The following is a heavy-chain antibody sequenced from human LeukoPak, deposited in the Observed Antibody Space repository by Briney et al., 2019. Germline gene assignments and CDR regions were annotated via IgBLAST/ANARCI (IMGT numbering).Heavy chain of an antibody. J-gene: IGHJ4*02. Sequence: ASVKVSCKASGYTFTSYAMHWVRQAPGQSLEWMGWINAGNGNTKYSQKFQGRVTITRDTSATTAYMELSSLKSEDTAVYYCARGDCSSANCYSVWGQGTLVTVFS. D-gene: IGHD2-15*01. CDR2: INAGNGNT. V-gene: IGHV1-3*01. CDR1: GYTFTSYA. CDR3: ARGDCSSANCYSV.